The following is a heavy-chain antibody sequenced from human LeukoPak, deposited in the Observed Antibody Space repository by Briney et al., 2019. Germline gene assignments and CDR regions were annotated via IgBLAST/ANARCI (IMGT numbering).Heavy chain of an antibody. CDR1: GFSFSDKW. CDR3: ARDLLLESPGDDFDF. CDR2: INPDGSVT. J-gene: IGHJ4*02. V-gene: IGHV3-74*01. Sequence: GGSLRLSCAACGFSFSDKWMHWVRQVPGKGLMWVARINPDGSVTSCADSVKGRFTISRDNSKSSLYLEMNNLRVEDTALYYCARDLLLESPGDDFDFWGQGTLVTVSS. D-gene: IGHD1-1*01.